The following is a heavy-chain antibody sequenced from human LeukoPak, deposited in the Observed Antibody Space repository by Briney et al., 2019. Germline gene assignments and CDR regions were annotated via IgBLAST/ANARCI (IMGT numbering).Heavy chain of an antibody. V-gene: IGHV3-48*03. CDR1: VFTFSIRE. J-gene: IGHJ4*02. Sequence: GGSLRLSCTVSVFTFSIREMNCVRRAPGKGLECVAYISSSGCTMLYADSVKGRFPISRDNAKKSLYLQMNSLRAEDTALYYCARDPGSSGYADFWGQGTLVTVSS. D-gene: IGHD3-22*01. CDR2: ISSSGCTM. CDR3: ARDPGSSGYADF.